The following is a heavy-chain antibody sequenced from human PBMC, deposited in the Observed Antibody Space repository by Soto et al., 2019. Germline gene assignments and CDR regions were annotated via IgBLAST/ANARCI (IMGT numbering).Heavy chain of an antibody. CDR1: GYSFAGYW. V-gene: IGHV5-51*01. D-gene: IGHD3-10*01. CDR3: ARPPGVRGGFHGFNI. J-gene: IGHJ4*02. CDR2: IYPGDSDT. Sequence: LGESLKISCKGSGYSFAGYWIGWVRQMPGKGLDWMGVIYPGDSDTRYSPSFHGQVTISADKSISTAYLQWSSLKASDTATYFCARPPGVRGGFHGFNIWGQGTLVTVSS.